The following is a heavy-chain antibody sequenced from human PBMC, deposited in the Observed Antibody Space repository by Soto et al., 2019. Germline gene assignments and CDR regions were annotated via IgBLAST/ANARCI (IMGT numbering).Heavy chain of an antibody. V-gene: IGHV3-48*02. J-gene: IGHJ4*02. CDR2: ISSSSSTI. D-gene: IGHD5-18*01. CDR1: GFTFSSYS. Sequence: EVQLVESGGGLVQPGGSLRLSCAASGFTFSSYSMNWVRQAPGKGLEWVSYISSSSSTIYYADSVKGRFTISRDNAKNSLYLQMNSLRDEDTAVYYCASNSRQLWSFTFDYWGQGTLVTVSS. CDR3: ASNSRQLWSFTFDY.